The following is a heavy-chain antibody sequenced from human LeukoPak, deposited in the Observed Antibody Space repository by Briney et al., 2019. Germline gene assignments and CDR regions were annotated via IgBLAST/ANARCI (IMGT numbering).Heavy chain of an antibody. D-gene: IGHD2-8*02. V-gene: IGHV3-30*04. CDR3: AKTYLWYYFDY. Sequence: GRSLRLSCAASGFTFSSYAMHWVRQAPGKGLEWVVVVSYDGSNKKYADSVKGRFTISRDNSKNTLYLQMNSLRAEDTAVYYCAKTYLWYYFDYWGQGILVTVSS. J-gene: IGHJ4*02. CDR1: GFTFSSYA. CDR2: VSYDGSNK.